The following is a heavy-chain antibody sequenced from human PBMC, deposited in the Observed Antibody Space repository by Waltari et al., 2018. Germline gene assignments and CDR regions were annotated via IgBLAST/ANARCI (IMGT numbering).Heavy chain of an antibody. Sequence: EVQMVESGGGLVQPGGSLTISCEASGFTFSTFWMSWFCQAPGKGLGWVANIKEDGSATYYIDSVRGRFTISRDNAKNSLYLQMSSLRVDDTAMYYCSRDSIGNDYWGQGTLVTVS. CDR1: GFTFSTFW. J-gene: IGHJ4*02. CDR2: IKEDGSAT. D-gene: IGHD1-1*01. CDR3: SRDSIGNDY. V-gene: IGHV3-7*01.